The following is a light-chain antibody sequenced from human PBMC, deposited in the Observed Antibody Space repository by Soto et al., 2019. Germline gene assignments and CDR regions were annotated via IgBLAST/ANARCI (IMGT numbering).Light chain of an antibody. V-gene: IGKV1-39*01. CDR2: AAS. CDR3: QKSENTPGYA. J-gene: IGKJ2*01. CDR1: QTISTY. Sequence: DVQMTQSPSSLSASVGDRVTITCRASQTISTYLNWYQQKPGKAPKLLIYAASSLQSGVPARFSGSGFGPVFTLTISSLKPEYFETSYFQKSENTPGYAFGQGTRLE.